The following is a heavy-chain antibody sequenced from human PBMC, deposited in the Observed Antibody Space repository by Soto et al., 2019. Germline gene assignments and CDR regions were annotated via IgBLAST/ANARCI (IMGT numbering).Heavy chain of an antibody. Sequence: SETLSLTCTVSGGSVSSGSYYWSWIRQPPGKGLEWIGYIYYSGSTNYNPSLKSRVTISVDTSKNQFSLKLSSVTAADTAVYYCASDRDGYISYWGQGTLVTVSS. V-gene: IGHV4-61*01. CDR3: ASDRDGYISY. D-gene: IGHD5-12*01. J-gene: IGHJ4*02. CDR2: IYYSGST. CDR1: GGSVSSGSYY.